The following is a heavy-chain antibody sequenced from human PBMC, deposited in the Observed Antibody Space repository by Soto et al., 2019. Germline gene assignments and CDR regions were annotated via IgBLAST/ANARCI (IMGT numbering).Heavy chain of an antibody. Sequence: EVQQLESGGGLVQPGGSLRLSCAASGFTVSSYDMSWVRQAPGKGLEWVSTISNNGGTTYDADSVKGRFTISRDNSKNTLYLQMNSLRAEDTAVYYCLMGYFFDYWGQGTLVTVSS. D-gene: IGHD3-16*01. V-gene: IGHV3-23*01. CDR3: LMGYFFDY. J-gene: IGHJ4*02. CDR1: GFTVSSYD. CDR2: ISNNGGTT.